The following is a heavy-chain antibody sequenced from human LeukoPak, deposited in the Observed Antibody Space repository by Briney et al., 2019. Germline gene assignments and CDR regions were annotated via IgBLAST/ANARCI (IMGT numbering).Heavy chain of an antibody. Sequence: PGGSLRLSCAASGFTFSSYWMSWVRQAPGKGLEWVSVIYSGGSTYYADSVKGRFTISRDNSKNTLYLQMNSLRAEDTAVYYCAKADYGDYVSPAFDYWGQGTLVTVSP. D-gene: IGHD4-17*01. CDR1: GFTFSSYW. CDR2: IYSGGST. V-gene: IGHV3-66*01. CDR3: AKADYGDYVSPAFDY. J-gene: IGHJ4*02.